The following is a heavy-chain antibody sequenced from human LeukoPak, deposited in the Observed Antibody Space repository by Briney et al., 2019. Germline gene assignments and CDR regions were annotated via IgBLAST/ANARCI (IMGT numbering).Heavy chain of an antibody. CDR2: ISSSSSTI. V-gene: IGHV3-48*02. CDR3: ARASMVRGVIPDY. D-gene: IGHD3-10*01. J-gene: IGHJ4*02. CDR1: GFTFSSYS. Sequence: GGSLRLSCAASGFTFSSYSMNWVRQAPGKGLEWVSYISSSSSTIYYADSVKGRFTISRDNVKNSLYLQMNSLRDEDTAVYYCARASMVRGVIPDYWGQGTLVTVSS.